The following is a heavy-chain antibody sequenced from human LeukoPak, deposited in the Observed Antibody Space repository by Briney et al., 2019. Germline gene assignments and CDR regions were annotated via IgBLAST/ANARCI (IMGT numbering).Heavy chain of an antibody. Sequence: AGSLTLSCAASGFTFGSYAMYWVRQAPGKGLEWVSGISGRGGGTYFADSVKGRFTISRDNSKNTLYMQMNSLRGDDTAVYYCAKATPYYDTLTGYSTPYNWFDPWGQGTPVTVSS. CDR3: AKATPYYDTLTGYSTPYNWFDP. CDR1: GFTFGSYA. D-gene: IGHD3-9*01. CDR2: ISGRGGGT. V-gene: IGHV3-23*01. J-gene: IGHJ5*02.